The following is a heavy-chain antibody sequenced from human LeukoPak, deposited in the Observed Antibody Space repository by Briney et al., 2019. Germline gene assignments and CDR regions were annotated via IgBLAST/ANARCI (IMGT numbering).Heavy chain of an antibody. CDR2: IYYSGST. D-gene: IGHD3-3*01. CDR3: ARHIEGGYDFWSGYSQSNWFDP. Sequence: NRSETLSLTCTVSGGSISSYYWSWIRQPPGKGLEWIGYIYYSGSTNYNPSLKSRVTISVDTSKNQFSLKLSSVTAADTAVYYCARHIEGGYDFWSGYSQSNWFDPWDQGTLVTVSS. J-gene: IGHJ5*02. V-gene: IGHV4-59*08. CDR1: GGSISSYY.